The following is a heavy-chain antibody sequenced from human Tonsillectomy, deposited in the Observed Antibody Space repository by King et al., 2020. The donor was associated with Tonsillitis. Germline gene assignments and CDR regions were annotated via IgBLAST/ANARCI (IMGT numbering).Heavy chain of an antibody. CDR3: ARGEGFDFDY. CDR2: IYPDHFYA. V-gene: IGHV5-51*01. CDR1: GYNFTTYW. D-gene: IGHD3-16*01. Sequence: QLVQSGAEVKKPGEFLKISCKVSGYNFTTYWIGWVRQMTGKGLDGVGIIYPDHFYARYRPSFQGQVSMSADKAILTAYLQWSSLKASATAIFYCARGEGFDFDYWGQGTLVTVSS. J-gene: IGHJ4*02.